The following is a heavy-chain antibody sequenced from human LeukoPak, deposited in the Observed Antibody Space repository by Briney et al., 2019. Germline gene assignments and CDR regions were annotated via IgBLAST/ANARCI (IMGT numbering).Heavy chain of an antibody. CDR2: IKQDGSAR. J-gene: IGHJ3*02. CDR3: ARDRDGSRDAFDI. V-gene: IGHV3-7*01. CDR1: GFTFSRYW. D-gene: IGHD1-26*01. Sequence: PGGSLRLSCAASGFTFSRYWMSWVRQAPGKGLELVANIKQDGSARFYGDSVKGRFTVSRDNAKNSLYIQMNSLRAEDTAVYYCARDRDGSRDAFDIWGQGTMVTVSS.